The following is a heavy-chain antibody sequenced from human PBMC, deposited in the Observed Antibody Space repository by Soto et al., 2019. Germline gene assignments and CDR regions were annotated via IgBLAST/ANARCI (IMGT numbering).Heavy chain of an antibody. CDR3: ARAKIQWLGHYGMDV. D-gene: IGHD6-19*01. CDR1: GGSISSYY. CDR2: IYYSGST. J-gene: IGHJ6*02. Sequence: ASETLSLTCTVSGGSISSYYWSWIRQPPGKGLEWIGYIYYSGSTNYNPSLKSRVTISVDTSKNQFSLKLSSVTAADTAVYYCARAKIQWLGHYGMDVWGQGTTVTVSS. V-gene: IGHV4-59*01.